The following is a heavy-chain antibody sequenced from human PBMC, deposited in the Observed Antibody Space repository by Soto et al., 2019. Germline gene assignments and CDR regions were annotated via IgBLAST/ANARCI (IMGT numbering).Heavy chain of an antibody. CDR1: GGSISSYY. V-gene: IGHV4-59*08. CDR2: IYYSGST. Sequence: QVQLQESGPGLVKPSETLSLTCTVSGGSISSYYLSWIRQPPGKGLEWIGYIYYSGSTNYNPSLKSRVTISVDTSKNQFSLTLSSVTAADTAVYYCARLPRAYCSSTSCYAAFDIWGQGTMVTVSS. D-gene: IGHD2-2*01. J-gene: IGHJ3*02. CDR3: ARLPRAYCSSTSCYAAFDI.